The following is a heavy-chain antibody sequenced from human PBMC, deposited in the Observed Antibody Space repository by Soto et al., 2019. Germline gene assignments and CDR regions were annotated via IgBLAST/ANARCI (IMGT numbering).Heavy chain of an antibody. V-gene: IGHV1-69*06. CDR2: IIPIFGSA. CDR1: GGTFSSYA. CDR3: VRVRHSGIEP. J-gene: IGHJ5*02. Sequence: GASVKVSCKASGGTFSSYAISWVRQAPGQGLEWMGGIIPIFGSANYAQKFQGRITIAADKSTSTAYMELSSLRSEDTSVYFGVRVRHSGIEPWGQGTLVSVLL. D-gene: IGHD6-25*01.